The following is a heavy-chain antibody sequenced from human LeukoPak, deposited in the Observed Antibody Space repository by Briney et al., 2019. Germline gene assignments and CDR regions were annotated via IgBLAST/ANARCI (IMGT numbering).Heavy chain of an antibody. V-gene: IGHV1-18*01. CDR3: ARERSSGYNDAFDI. Sequence: ALVKVSCKASGYTFTSYGISWVRQAPGQGLEWMGWISAYNGNTNYAQKLQGRVTMTTDTSTSTVYMELSSLRSEDTAVYYCARERSSGYNDAFDIWGQGTMVTVSS. D-gene: IGHD3-22*01. CDR2: ISAYNGNT. CDR1: GYTFTSYG. J-gene: IGHJ3*02.